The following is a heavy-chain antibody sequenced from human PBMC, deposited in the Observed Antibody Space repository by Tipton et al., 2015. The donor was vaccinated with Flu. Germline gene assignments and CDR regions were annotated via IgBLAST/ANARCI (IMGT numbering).Heavy chain of an antibody. CDR2: IYYSGST. V-gene: IGHV4-59*01. CDR1: GGSISSYY. Sequence: TLFLTCTVSGGSISSYYWSWIRQPPGKGLEWIGYIYYSGSTNYNPSLKSRVTISVDTSKNQFSLKLSSVTAADTAVYYCARVGGLKSGGSCCSPLMDVWGQGTTVTVSS. D-gene: IGHD2-15*01. CDR3: ARVGGLKSGGSCCSPLMDV. J-gene: IGHJ6*02.